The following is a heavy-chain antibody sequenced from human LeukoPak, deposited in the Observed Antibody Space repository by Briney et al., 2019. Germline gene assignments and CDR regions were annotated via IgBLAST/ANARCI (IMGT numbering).Heavy chain of an antibody. V-gene: IGHV4-34*01. CDR1: GRSLSGYY. Sequence: SETLSLTCAVYGRSLSGYYWSWIRQPPGKGLEWIGEINHSGSTNYNASLKGRVTISVDTSNNQLSLKLSAVTAAGTAVYYCGRGRGYSYGRKNYYYYMDVWGKGTTVTSSS. CDR3: GRGRGYSYGRKNYYYYMDV. J-gene: IGHJ6*03. D-gene: IGHD5-18*01. CDR2: INHSGST.